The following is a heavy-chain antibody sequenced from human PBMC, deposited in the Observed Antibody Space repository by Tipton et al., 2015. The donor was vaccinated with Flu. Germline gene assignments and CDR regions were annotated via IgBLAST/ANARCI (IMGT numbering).Heavy chain of an antibody. CDR2: ISSINSHI. CDR3: ARDFPDPLVIPAAVPEVDYYYQGMDV. J-gene: IGHJ6*02. Sequence: SLRLSCVASGFTFSTYSMNWVRQAPGKGLEWISSISSINSHIHYADSVEGRFTISRDNAKSSLYLQMDSLRADDTAVYYCARDFPDPLVIPAAVPEVDYYYQGMDVWGPGTTVIVSS. CDR1: GFTFSTYS. V-gene: IGHV3-21*01. D-gene: IGHD2-2*01.